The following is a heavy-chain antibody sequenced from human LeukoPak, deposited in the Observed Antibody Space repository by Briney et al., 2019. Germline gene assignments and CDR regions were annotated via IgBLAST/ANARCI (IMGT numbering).Heavy chain of an antibody. Sequence: GGSLRLSCAASESTFRNFAMHWVRQTPDKGLEWVALISFDGVTTYYADSVRGRFTISRDNSKNTLFLQMNSPRGEDTAVYYCAREYSDSYGVIGHFDSWGQGTLVPASS. J-gene: IGHJ4*02. CDR1: ESTFRNFA. CDR2: ISFDGVTT. V-gene: IGHV3-30-3*01. CDR3: AREYSDSYGVIGHFDS. D-gene: IGHD2-21*01.